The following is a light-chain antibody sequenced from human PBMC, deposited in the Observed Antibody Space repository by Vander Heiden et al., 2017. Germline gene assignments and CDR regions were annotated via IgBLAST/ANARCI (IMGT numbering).Light chain of an antibody. CDR1: SSNIGTNY. CDR3: AAWDDSLSGWV. Sequence: QSVPTQPPSASATPGQRVTISCSGSSSNIGTNYVYWYQQLPGTAPKLLIYSNHQRPSGVPDRFSASKSGTSASLAISGLRSEDETDYYCAAWDDSLSGWVFGGGTKLTVL. CDR2: SNH. J-gene: IGLJ3*02. V-gene: IGLV1-47*02.